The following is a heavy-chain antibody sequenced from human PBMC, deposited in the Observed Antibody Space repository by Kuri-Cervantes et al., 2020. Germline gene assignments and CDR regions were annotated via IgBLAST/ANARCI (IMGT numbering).Heavy chain of an antibody. D-gene: IGHD3-10*01. Sequence: SETLSLTCTVSGGSISSSSYYWGWIRQPPGKGLEWIGSINHSGSTNYNPSLKSRVTISVDTSKNQFSLKLSSVTAADTAVYYCARRPVYYYGSGSYRGWFDPWGQGTLVTVSS. CDR1: GGSISSSSYY. CDR2: INHSGST. J-gene: IGHJ5*02. CDR3: ARRPVYYYGSGSYRGWFDP. V-gene: IGHV4-39*07.